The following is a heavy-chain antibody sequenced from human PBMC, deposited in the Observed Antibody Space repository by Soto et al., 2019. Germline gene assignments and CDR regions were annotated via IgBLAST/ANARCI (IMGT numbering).Heavy chain of an antibody. CDR3: STALRRDSALGAY. D-gene: IGHD3-16*01. J-gene: IGHJ4*02. V-gene: IGHV3-15*05. Sequence: EVRLVESGGGSVKPGGSLRLSCAASGFPFIDAWMTWVRQAPGKGLQWTGRIRNNADGGTADLAAPVRGRFSISRDDSKDTLYLHMNSLEIHDTAVYFCSTALRRDSALGAYWGQGTLVSVSS. CDR1: GFPFIDAW. CDR2: IRNNADGGTA.